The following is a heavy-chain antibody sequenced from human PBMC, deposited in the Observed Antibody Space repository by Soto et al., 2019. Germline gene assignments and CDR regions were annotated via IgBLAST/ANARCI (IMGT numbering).Heavy chain of an antibody. CDR3: AKDVSLSFVIAATTGFDP. CDR1: GFTFSSYA. CDR2: ISGSGGST. Sequence: GGSLRLSCAASGFTFSSYAMSWVRQAPGKGLEWVSAISGSGGSTYYADSVKGRFTISRDNSKNTLYLQMNSLRAEDTAVYYCAKDVSLSFVIAATTGFDPWGQGTLVTVSS. J-gene: IGHJ5*02. D-gene: IGHD6-6*01. V-gene: IGHV3-23*01.